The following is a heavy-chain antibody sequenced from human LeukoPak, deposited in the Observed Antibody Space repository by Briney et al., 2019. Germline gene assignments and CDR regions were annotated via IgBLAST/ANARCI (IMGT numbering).Heavy chain of an antibody. V-gene: IGHV1-2*02. CDR3: ARRYRYDTSAYYYGFNH. CDR2: INPNGGGT. J-gene: IGHJ4*02. CDR1: GYXFTSYY. D-gene: IGHD3-22*01. Sequence: ASVKVSCRASGYXFTSYYIHWVRQAPGQGLEWMGWINPNGGGTNYAQQFQGRVTMTRDTSFNTGYMEVSSLRSDDTAVYYCARRYRYDTSAYYYGFNHWGQGTLVTVSS.